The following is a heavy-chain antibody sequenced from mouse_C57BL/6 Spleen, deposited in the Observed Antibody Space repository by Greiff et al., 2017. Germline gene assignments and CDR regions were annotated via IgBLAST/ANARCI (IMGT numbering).Heavy chain of an antibody. Sequence: EVKLVESGEGLVKPGGSLKLSCAASGFTFSSYAMSWVRQTPEKRLEWVAYISSGGDYIYYADTVKGRFTISRDNAMNTLYLQMSSLKSKDTAMYYCTREGYYFDYWGQGTTLTVSS. CDR1: GFTFSSYA. CDR2: ISSGGDYI. J-gene: IGHJ2*01. V-gene: IGHV5-9-1*02. CDR3: TREGYYFDY.